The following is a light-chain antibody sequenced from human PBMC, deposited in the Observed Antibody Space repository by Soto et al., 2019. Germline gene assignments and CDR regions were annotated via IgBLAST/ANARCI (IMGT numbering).Light chain of an antibody. CDR1: QSVSSSY. V-gene: IGKV3-20*01. J-gene: IGKJ3*01. CDR2: GAS. CDR3: QQYGSSPFT. Sequence: EIVLTQSPGTLSLSPGERATLSGRASQSVSSSYLAWCQQKPGQAPRLLIYGASSRATGIPDRFSGSGSGTDFTLTISRLEPEDFAVYYCQQYGSSPFTFGPGTKVDIK.